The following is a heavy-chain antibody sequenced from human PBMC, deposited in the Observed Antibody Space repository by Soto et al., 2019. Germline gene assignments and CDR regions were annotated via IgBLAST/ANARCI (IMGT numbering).Heavy chain of an antibody. D-gene: IGHD2-15*01. CDR1: GFTFNTYG. CDR2: IWYDGSNK. J-gene: IGHJ6*02. CDR3: ARAECTGDYCYSWPFNYGVDV. V-gene: IGHV3-33*08. Sequence: QVQLVESGGGVVQPGGSLRLSCTTSGFTFNTYGLHWGRQAPGKGLEWVAIIWYDGSNKYYADSVKGRFTISRDNSKNTLYLQMNSLSAEDTALYDCARAECTGDYCYSWPFNYGVDVWGQGTTVTVSS.